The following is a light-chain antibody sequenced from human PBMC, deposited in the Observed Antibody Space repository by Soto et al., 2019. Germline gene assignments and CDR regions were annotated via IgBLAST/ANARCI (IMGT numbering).Light chain of an antibody. CDR2: YAS. CDR1: QSVTST. J-gene: IGKJ1*01. Sequence: EIVMTQSPATVSVSPGERATLSCRASQSVTSTLAWYQQKPGQTPGLLIYYASRRATDTPDRFSGSGSGTDFTLTISRLEPEDFAVYYCQQYGSSPLTFGQGTKVDIK. V-gene: IGKV3-20*01. CDR3: QQYGSSPLT.